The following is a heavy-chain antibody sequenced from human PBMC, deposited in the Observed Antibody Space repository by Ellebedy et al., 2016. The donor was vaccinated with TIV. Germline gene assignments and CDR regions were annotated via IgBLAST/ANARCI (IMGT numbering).Heavy chain of an antibody. V-gene: IGHV5-51*01. CDR1: GYSFISDW. J-gene: IGHJ4*02. Sequence: GESLKISXKGSGYSFISDWIGWVRQMPGKGLEWMGIIYPLDSDTRYSPSFQGQVTISADKSISTAYLQWSSLKASDTAMYYCTKGVTVDYWGQGTLVTVSS. CDR2: IYPLDSDT. D-gene: IGHD2-8*01. CDR3: TKGVTVDY.